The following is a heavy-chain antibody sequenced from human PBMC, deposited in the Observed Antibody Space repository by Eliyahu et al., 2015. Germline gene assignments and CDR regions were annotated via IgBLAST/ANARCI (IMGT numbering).Heavy chain of an antibody. CDR1: XXNVSXHS. V-gene: IGHV3-23*01. J-gene: IGHJ5*02. Sequence: EVQLLESGGGLVQPGGSLRLSCAASXXNVSXHSXGWVRQAPGKGLEWVATIGGIDASTYYADSVKGRFIISRDSSKNTLSLQMSSLRADDTAIYYCAKLLDRWGRGTLVTVSS. CDR2: IGGIDAST. CDR3: AKLLDR.